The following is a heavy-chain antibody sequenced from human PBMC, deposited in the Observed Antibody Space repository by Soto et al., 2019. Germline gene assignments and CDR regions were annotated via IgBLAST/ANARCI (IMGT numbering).Heavy chain of an antibody. Sequence: ASVKVSCKASGGTFSSYAISWVRQAPGQGLEWMGGIIPIFGTANYAQKFQGRVTITADESTSTAYMELSSLRSEDTAVYYCARDHSSSCPGCFDYWGQGTLVTVSS. CDR1: GGTFSSYA. V-gene: IGHV1-69*13. CDR3: ARDHSSSCPGCFDY. J-gene: IGHJ4*02. CDR2: IIPIFGTA. D-gene: IGHD2-2*01.